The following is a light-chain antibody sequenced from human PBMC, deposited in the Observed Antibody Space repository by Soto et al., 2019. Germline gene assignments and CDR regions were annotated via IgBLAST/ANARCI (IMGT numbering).Light chain of an antibody. CDR2: WAS. J-gene: IGKJ4*01. CDR1: QSVLYSSNNKNY. CDR3: QQYYNTPLT. Sequence: DIVMTQSPDSLAVSLGERATINCKSSQSVLYSSNNKNYLAWYQQKPGQPPKLLIYWASTRESGVPDRFSGSGSGTDFTLTISSLHAEDVAVYYCQQYYNTPLTFGGGTKVEI. V-gene: IGKV4-1*01.